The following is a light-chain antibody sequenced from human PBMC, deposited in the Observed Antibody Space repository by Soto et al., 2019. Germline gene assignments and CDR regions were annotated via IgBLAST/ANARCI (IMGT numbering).Light chain of an antibody. CDR1: TSNIGTFY. CDR3: AAWDDNLNAYV. Sequence: QSVLTQPPSASSTPGQTVTISCSGSTSNIGTFYVYWYQHLPGTAPKLLIYLGDQRASGVSDRFSGSKSGTSASLPINGLRSVDEADYYCAAWDDNLNAYVFGSGTKLTVL. J-gene: IGLJ1*01. CDR2: LGD. V-gene: IGLV1-47*02.